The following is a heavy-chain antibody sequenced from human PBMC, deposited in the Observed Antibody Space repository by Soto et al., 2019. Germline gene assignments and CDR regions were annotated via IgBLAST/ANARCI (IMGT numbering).Heavy chain of an antibody. CDR3: ARDRYCSGGSCYSWSY. Sequence: QVQLVQSGAEVKKPGSSVKDSCKASGGTFSSYTISWVRQAPGQGLEWMGRIIPILGIANYAQKFQGRVTITADKSTSTAYMELSSLRSEDTAVYYCARDRYCSGGSCYSWSYWGQGTLVTVSS. CDR1: GGTFSSYT. D-gene: IGHD2-15*01. CDR2: IIPILGIA. V-gene: IGHV1-69*08. J-gene: IGHJ4*02.